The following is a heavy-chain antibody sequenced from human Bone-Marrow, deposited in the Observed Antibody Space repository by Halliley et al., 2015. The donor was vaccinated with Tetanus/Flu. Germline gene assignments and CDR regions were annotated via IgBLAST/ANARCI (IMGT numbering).Heavy chain of an antibody. J-gene: IGHJ4*02. D-gene: IGHD5-18*01. Sequence: KGLGGVSYISSYGSYTSPADSLKGRFTISRDNTKNSLYLQMNSLRAEDTAVYYCARSGYSYDFDYRGQGTPVTVSS. CDR3: ARSGYSYDFDY. V-gene: IGHV3-11*03. CDR2: ISSYGSYT.